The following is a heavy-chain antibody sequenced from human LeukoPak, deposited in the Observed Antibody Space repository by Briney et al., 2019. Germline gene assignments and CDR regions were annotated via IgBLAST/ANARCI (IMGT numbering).Heavy chain of an antibody. CDR3: AREPSTSSWYLDY. V-gene: IGHV1-2*02. CDR1: GYTFTGYY. Sequence: ASVKVSCKASGYTFTGYYMHWVRQAPGQGLGWMGWINPNSGGTNYAQKLQGRVTMTRDTSINTVYMELTMLRSDDSAVYYCAREPSTSSWYLDYWGQGTLVTVSS. CDR2: INPNSGGT. D-gene: IGHD2-2*01. J-gene: IGHJ4*02.